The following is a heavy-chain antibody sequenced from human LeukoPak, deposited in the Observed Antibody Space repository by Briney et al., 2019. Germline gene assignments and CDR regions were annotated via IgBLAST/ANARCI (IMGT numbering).Heavy chain of an antibody. J-gene: IGHJ4*02. CDR1: GFTFSSYA. V-gene: IGHV3-23*01. CDR2: ISGSGGST. D-gene: IGHD3-22*01. Sequence: GGSLRLSCAASGFTFSSYAMSWVRQAPGKGLEWVSSISGSGGSTYYADSVKGRFTISRDNSKNTLSLQVNSLRADDTAVYYRAKSKFPYDTNGWHGYFDFWGQGTLVTVSS. CDR3: AKSKFPYDTNGWHGYFDF.